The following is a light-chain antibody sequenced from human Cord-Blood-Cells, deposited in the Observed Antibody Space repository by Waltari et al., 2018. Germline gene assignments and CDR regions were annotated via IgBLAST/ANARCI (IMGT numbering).Light chain of an antibody. J-gene: IGLJ3*02. Sequence: QSALTQPASVSGSPGQSITISCPGTTSHVGSYNLVSLYQKHPGKAPNLMIYEGSKRPSGVSNRFSGSKSGNTASLTISGLQAEDEADYYCCSYAGSSTWVFGGGTKLTVL. CDR1: TSHVGSYNL. V-gene: IGLV2-23*01. CDR3: CSYAGSSTWV. CDR2: EGS.